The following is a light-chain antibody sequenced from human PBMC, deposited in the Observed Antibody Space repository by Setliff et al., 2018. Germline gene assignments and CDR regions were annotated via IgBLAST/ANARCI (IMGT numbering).Light chain of an antibody. J-gene: IGLJ1*01. CDR3: SSYAGNYIYV. Sequence: QSVLTQPASVSGSPGQSITISCAGTSSDVGAYNLVSWYQQHPGKAPRLMIFEVSKRPSGVPDRFSGSKSGNTASLTVSGLQAEDEADYYCSSYAGNYIYVFGTGTKVTVL. CDR2: EVS. CDR1: SSDVGAYNL. V-gene: IGLV2-8*01.